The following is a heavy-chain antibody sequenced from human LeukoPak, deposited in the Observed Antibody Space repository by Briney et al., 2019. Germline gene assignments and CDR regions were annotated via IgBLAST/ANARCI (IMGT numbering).Heavy chain of an antibody. CDR3: ARDYEALGAFDI. CDR1: GFTFSSYG. CDR2: ISYDGSNK. V-gene: IGHV3-30*03. J-gene: IGHJ3*02. Sequence: GGSLRLSCAASGFTFSSYGMHWVRQAPGKGLEWVAVISYDGSNKYYADSVKGRFTISRDNSKNTLYLQMNSLRAEDTAVYYCARDYEALGAFDIWGQGTMVTVSS. D-gene: IGHD3-3*01.